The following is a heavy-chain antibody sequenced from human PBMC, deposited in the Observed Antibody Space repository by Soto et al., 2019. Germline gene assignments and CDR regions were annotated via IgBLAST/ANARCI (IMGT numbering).Heavy chain of an antibody. V-gene: IGHV1-69*01. CDR2: IIPIFGTA. CDR3: AARGSKTTFAY. CDR1: GGNFSSYA. D-gene: IGHD3-10*02. Sequence: QVQLVQSGAEVKKPGSSVKVSCKASGGNFSSYAISWVRQAPGQGLEWMGGIIPIFGTANYAQKFQGRATLPADESTSTAYKERSSLRSEDTAVYYWAARGSKTTFAYWGQGTLVTVSS. J-gene: IGHJ4*02.